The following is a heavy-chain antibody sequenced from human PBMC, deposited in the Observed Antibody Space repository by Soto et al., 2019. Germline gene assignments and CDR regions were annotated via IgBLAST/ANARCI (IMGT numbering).Heavy chain of an antibody. V-gene: IGHV4-59*01. CDR3: ARDPSRADYYDSGFYYYGMDV. J-gene: IGHJ6*02. D-gene: IGHD3-22*01. CDR1: GGSISSYY. CDR2: IYYSGST. Sequence: PSETLSLTCTVSGGSISSYYWSWIRQPPGKGLEWIDYIYYSGSTNYNPSLKSRVTISVDTSKNQFSLKLSSVTAADTAVYYCARDPSRADYYDSGFYYYGMDVWGQGTTVTVSS.